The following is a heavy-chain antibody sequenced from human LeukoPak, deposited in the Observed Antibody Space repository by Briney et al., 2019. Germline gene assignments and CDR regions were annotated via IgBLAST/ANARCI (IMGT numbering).Heavy chain of an antibody. CDR3: ARDGRIRFPVTNWFDP. CDR1: GYSISTGYY. CDR2: IYRSGST. Sequence: SETLSLTCTVSGYSISTGYYWGWIRQPPGKGLEWIASIYRSGSTYYNLSLKSRVTISVDTSKNQFSLRLSSVTAADTAVYYCARDGRIRFPVTNWFDPWGQGTPVTVSS. J-gene: IGHJ5*02. V-gene: IGHV4-38-2*02. D-gene: IGHD3-3*01.